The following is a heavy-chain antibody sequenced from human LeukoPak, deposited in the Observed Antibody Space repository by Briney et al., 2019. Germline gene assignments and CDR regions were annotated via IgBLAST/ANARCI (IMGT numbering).Heavy chain of an antibody. Sequence: RPSETLSLTCTVSGGSISSSSYYWGWIRQPPGKGLEWIGSIYYSGSTYYNPSLNSRATISVDTSKNQFSLKLSSVTAADTAVYYCARRAVAGTVDAFDIWGQGTMVTVSS. CDR1: GGSISSSSYY. CDR2: IYYSGST. CDR3: ARRAVAGTVDAFDI. J-gene: IGHJ3*02. V-gene: IGHV4-39*01. D-gene: IGHD6-19*01.